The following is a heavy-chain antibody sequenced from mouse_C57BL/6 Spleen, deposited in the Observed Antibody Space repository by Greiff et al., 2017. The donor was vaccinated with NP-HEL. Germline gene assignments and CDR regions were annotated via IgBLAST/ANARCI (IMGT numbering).Heavy chain of an antibody. CDR1: GFTFSDYY. Sequence: EVMLVESEGGLVQPGSSMKLSCTASGFTFSDYYMAWVRQVPEKGLEWVANINYDGSSTYYLDSLKSRFIISRDNAKNILYLQMSSLKSEDTATYYCARDEGISYFDYWGQGTTLTVSS. V-gene: IGHV5-16*01. D-gene: IGHD1-1*01. CDR2: INYDGSST. J-gene: IGHJ2*01. CDR3: ARDEGISYFDY.